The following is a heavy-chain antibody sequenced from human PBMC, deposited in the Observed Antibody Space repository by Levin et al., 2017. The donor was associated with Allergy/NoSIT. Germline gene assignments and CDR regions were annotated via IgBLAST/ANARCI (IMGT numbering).Heavy chain of an antibody. CDR2: ISSSSSTI. J-gene: IGHJ4*02. V-gene: IGHV3-48*02. CDR3: AKSARGGSSGWYDY. CDR1: GFTFSSYS. Sequence: PGGSLRLSCAASGFTFSSYSMNWVRQAPGKGLEWVSYISSSSSTIYYADSVKGRFTISRDNAKNSLYLQMNSLRDEDTAVYYCAKSARGGSSGWYDYWGQGTLVTVSS. D-gene: IGHD6-19*01.